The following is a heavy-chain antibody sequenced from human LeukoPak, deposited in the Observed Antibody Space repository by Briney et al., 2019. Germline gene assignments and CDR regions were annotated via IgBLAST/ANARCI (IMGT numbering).Heavy chain of an antibody. Sequence: ASVKVSCKASGYTFTGYYMHWVRQAPAQGLEWMGWINPNSGGTNYAQKFQGRVTMTRDTSISTAYMELSRLRSDDTAVYYCATIPPLWFGELTTDYWGQGTLVTVSS. V-gene: IGHV1-2*02. CDR3: ATIPPLWFGELTTDY. CDR1: GYTFTGYY. J-gene: IGHJ4*02. CDR2: INPNSGGT. D-gene: IGHD3-10*01.